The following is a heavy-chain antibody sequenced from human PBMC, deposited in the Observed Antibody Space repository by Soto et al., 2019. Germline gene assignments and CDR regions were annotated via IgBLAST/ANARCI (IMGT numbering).Heavy chain of an antibody. CDR3: AIGSTVAGRRHYFDH. D-gene: IGHD6-19*01. V-gene: IGHV4-4*07. J-gene: IGHJ4*02. CDR2: IYSTGST. Sequence: SETLSLTCSVSGGSMNHYYWSWIRQPAGKGLEWIGRIYSTGSTNYIPSLKSRLTMSLDTSKNQFSLNLSSVIVADTAMYYCAIGSTVAGRRHYFDHWGQGILVTV. CDR1: GGSMNHYY.